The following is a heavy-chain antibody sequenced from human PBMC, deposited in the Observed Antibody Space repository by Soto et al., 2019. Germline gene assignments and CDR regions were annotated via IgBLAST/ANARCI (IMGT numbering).Heavy chain of an antibody. V-gene: IGHV4-34*01. CDR2: INHSGST. J-gene: IGHJ4*02. Sequence: ASETLSLTCAVYGGSFSGYYWSWIRQPPGKGLEWIGEINHSGSTNYNPSLKSRVTISVDTSKNQFSLKLSSVTAADTAVYYCARASYGSGSYKKSFDYWGQETLVTVSS. D-gene: IGHD3-10*01. CDR3: ARASYGSGSYKKSFDY. CDR1: GGSFSGYY.